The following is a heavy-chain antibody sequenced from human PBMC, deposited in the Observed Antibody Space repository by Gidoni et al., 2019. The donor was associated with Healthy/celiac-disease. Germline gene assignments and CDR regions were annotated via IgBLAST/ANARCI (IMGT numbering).Heavy chain of an antibody. CDR1: GGTISSGGYY. J-gene: IGHJ4*02. D-gene: IGHD6-13*01. V-gene: IGHV4-31*03. CDR3: ASDSIAAADNPPG. CDR2: IYYSGST. Sequence: QVQLQESGPGLVKPSQTLSLTCTVPGGTISSGGYYWSWIRQHPGKGLEWIGYIYYSGSTYYNPSLKSRVTISVDTSKNQFSLKLSSVTAADTAVYYCASDSIAAADNPPGWGQGTLVTVSS.